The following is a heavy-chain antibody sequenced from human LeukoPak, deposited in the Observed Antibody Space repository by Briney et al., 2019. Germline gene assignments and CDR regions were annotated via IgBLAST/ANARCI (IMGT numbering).Heavy chain of an antibody. J-gene: IGHJ4*02. Sequence: LPGGSLRLSCAASGFSFSSFGMHWVRQTPAKGLEWVAALWDDGTNKHYADSVKGRFTISRDNSKNMLYLQMDSRRAEDTAVFYWGKGSSGGLDYWGQGTLVTVSS. CDR2: LWDDGTNK. CDR3: GKGSSGGLDY. CDR1: GFSFSSFG. V-gene: IGHV3-33*06. D-gene: IGHD2-15*01.